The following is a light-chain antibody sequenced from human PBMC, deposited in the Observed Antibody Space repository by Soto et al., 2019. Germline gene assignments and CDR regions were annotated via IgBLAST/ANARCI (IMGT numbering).Light chain of an antibody. CDR2: WAS. Sequence: DIVMTQSPDSLAVSLGERATINCKSSQSVLYSSNNKNYLAWYQQRPGQPPKLLIYWASTRESGVPDRFSGSGSVTDFTLTISSLQAEDVAVYYWQQYYSAPRTFGQGTKVEIK. CDR1: QSVLYSSNNKNY. J-gene: IGKJ1*01. CDR3: QQYYSAPRT. V-gene: IGKV4-1*01.